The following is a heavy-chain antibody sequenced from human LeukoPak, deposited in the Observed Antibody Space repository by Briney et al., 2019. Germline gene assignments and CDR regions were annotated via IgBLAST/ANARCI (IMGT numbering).Heavy chain of an antibody. CDR1: GFTFSNHG. V-gene: IGHV3-23*01. J-gene: IGHJ4*02. CDR3: ARDLAWGAFDY. Sequence: RGSLRLSCAASGFTFSNHGMNWVRQAPGKGLEWLSGVSPPGGGTYYADSVKGRFTISRDDSKNTLSLQMNSLRVEDTAVYHCARDLAWGAFDYWGQGTLVTVSS. D-gene: IGHD7-27*01. CDR2: VSPPGGGT.